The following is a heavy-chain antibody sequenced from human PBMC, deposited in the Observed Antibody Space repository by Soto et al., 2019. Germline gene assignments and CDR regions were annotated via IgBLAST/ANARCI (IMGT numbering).Heavy chain of an antibody. Sequence: ASVKVSCKASGYTFTGYYMHWVRQAPGQGLEWMGWINPNSGGTNYAQKFQGRVTMTRDTSISTAYMELSRLRSDDTAVYYCARSYGSGSYYKEANYYYGMDVWGQGTTVTVSS. D-gene: IGHD3-10*01. CDR2: INPNSGGT. V-gene: IGHV1-2*02. CDR3: ARSYGSGSYYKEANYYYGMDV. J-gene: IGHJ6*02. CDR1: GYTFTGYY.